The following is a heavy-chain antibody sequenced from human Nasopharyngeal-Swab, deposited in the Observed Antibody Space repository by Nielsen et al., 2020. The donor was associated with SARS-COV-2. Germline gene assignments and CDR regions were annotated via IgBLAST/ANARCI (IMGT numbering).Heavy chain of an antibody. CDR3: ARRGRYCSSTSCYAEHFDY. CDR2: IYPGDSDT. J-gene: IGHJ4*02. D-gene: IGHD2-2*01. Sequence: VRQMPGKGLEWMGIIYPGDSDTRYSPSFQGQVTISADKSISTAYLQWNSLKASDTAMYYCARRGRYCSSTSCYAEHFDYWGQGTLVTVSS. V-gene: IGHV5-51*01.